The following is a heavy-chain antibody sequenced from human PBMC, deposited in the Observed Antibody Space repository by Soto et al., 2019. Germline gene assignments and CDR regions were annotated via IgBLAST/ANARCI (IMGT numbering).Heavy chain of an antibody. CDR2: ISSSSSYT. Sequence: PGGSLRLSCAASGFSLSDYYMSWIRQAPGKGLEWVSYISSSSSYTNYADSVKGRFTISRDNAENSLYLQMNSLRAEDTVVYYCARDYYDSSGDYRDAFDIWGQGTMVTVSS. CDR1: GFSLSDYY. CDR3: ARDYYDSSGDYRDAFDI. V-gene: IGHV3-11*06. J-gene: IGHJ3*02. D-gene: IGHD3-22*01.